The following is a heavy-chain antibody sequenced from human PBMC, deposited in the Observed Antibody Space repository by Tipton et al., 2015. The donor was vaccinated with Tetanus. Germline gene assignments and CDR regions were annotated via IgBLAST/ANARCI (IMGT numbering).Heavy chain of an antibody. V-gene: IGHV5-51*01. D-gene: IGHD1-26*01. CDR1: GYSFGIYW. CDR2: IYPGDSDT. Sequence: QLVQSGAEVKKPGESLKISCKGAGYSFGIYWLAWVRQMPGKGLEWMGIIYPGDSDTRYSPSFQGQVTISADKSISTAYLQWSSLKASDSAMYYCARHTSGSYHAPFDYWGQGTLVTVSS. J-gene: IGHJ4*02. CDR3: ARHTSGSYHAPFDY.